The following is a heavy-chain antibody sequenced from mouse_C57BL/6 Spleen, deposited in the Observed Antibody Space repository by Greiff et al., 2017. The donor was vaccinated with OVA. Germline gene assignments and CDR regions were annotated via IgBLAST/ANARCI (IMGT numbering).Heavy chain of an antibody. CDR2: IDPSDSYT. CDR1: GYTFTSYW. V-gene: IGHV1-69*01. J-gene: IGHJ2*01. CDR3: ARETTVYFDY. D-gene: IGHD1-1*01. Sequence: VQLQQPGAELVMPGASVKLSCKASGYTFTSYWMHWVKQRPGQGLEWIGEIDPSDSYTNYNQKFKGKSTLTVDKSSSTAYMQLSSLTSEDSAVYYCARETTVYFDYWGQGTTLTVSS.